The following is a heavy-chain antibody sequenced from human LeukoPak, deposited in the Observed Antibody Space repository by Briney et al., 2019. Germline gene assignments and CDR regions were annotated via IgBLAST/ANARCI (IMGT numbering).Heavy chain of an antibody. D-gene: IGHD3-10*01. V-gene: IGHV4-59*01. Sequence: SETLSLTCTVSGGSISSYYWSWIRQPPGKGLEWIGYIYYSGSTNYNPSLKSRVTISVDTSKNQFSLKLSSVTAADTAVYYCARVRGSGSYYNPLKYNWFDPWGQRTLVTVSS. J-gene: IGHJ5*02. CDR2: IYYSGST. CDR1: GGSISSYY. CDR3: ARVRGSGSYYNPLKYNWFDP.